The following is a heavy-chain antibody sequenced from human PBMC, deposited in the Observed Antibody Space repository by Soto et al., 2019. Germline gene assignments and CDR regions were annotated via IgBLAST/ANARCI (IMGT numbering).Heavy chain of an antibody. CDR2: IIPILGIA. CDR1: GGTFSSYT. V-gene: IGHV1-69*02. Sequence: QVQLVQSGAEVKKPGSSVKVSCKASGGTFSSYTISWVRQAPGQGLEWMGRIIPILGIANYAQKFQVRVTITADKSTSTAYMELSSLRSEDTAVYYCARGLDVWGSLDYFDYWGQGTLVTVSS. D-gene: IGHD3-16*01. CDR3: ARGLDVWGSLDYFDY. J-gene: IGHJ4*02.